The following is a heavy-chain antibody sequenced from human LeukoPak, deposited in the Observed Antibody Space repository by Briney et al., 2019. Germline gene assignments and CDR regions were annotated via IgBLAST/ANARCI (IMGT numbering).Heavy chain of an antibody. D-gene: IGHD2-2*01. CDR1: GYSFTSYW. J-gene: IGHJ4*02. CDR2: IYPGDSDT. V-gene: IGHV5-51*01. Sequence: GESLKISCKGSGYSFTSYWIGWVRKMPGKGLEWMGIIYPGDSDTRYSPSFQGQVTISADKSISTAYLQWSSLKASDTAMYYCARTYCSSTCCPPAGYYLDYWGQGTLVTVSS. CDR3: ARTYCSSTCCPPAGYYLDY.